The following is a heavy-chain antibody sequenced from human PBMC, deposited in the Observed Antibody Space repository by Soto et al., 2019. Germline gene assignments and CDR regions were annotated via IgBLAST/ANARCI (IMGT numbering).Heavy chain of an antibody. Sequence: GGSLRLSCAASGFTFSTYAMHWVRRAPGKGLEWVAVTSYDGSNEYYGDSVKGRFTISRDNSKNTVYLQMNSLRAEDTAVYYCARDQRKKGDMDVWGQGTTVTVS. D-gene: IGHD3-16*01. CDR3: ARDQRKKGDMDV. CDR2: TSYDGSNE. CDR1: GFTFSTYA. V-gene: IGHV3-30-3*01. J-gene: IGHJ6*02.